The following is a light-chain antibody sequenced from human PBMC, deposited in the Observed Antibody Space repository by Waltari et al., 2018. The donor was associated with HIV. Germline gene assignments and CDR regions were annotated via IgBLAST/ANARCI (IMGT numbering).Light chain of an antibody. CDR3: GTWDSSLNLYV. CDR2: DNE. V-gene: IGLV1-51*01. J-gene: IGLJ1*01. CDR1: NSNLGNNY. Sequence: QSVFTPPPSVSAAPGQKVAIPCSGGNSNLGNNYVSWYQQVPGKAPRLLIYDNEKRPPGIPDRFSASKAGVSATLGITGLQIVDEADYYCGTWDSSLNLYVFGPGTTVAVL.